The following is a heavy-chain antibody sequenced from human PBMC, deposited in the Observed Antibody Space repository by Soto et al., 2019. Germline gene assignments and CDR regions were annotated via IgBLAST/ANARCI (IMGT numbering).Heavy chain of an antibody. V-gene: IGHV3-74*01. CDR2: ISADGSIT. CDR3: ARGLRGYYGMDV. J-gene: IGHJ6*02. CDR1: GFSFNTYW. Sequence: EVQLVESGGGLVQPGGSLRLSCAASGFSFNTYWMHWVRQAPGKGLVWVSRISADGSITNHADYVRGRFTISRDNAKNTVYLQMNRLRAEDTAVYYCARGLRGYYGMDVWGQGTTVTVSS.